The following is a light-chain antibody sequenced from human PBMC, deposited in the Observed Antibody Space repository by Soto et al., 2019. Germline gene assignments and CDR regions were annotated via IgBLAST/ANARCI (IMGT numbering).Light chain of an antibody. J-gene: IGKJ4*01. Sequence: DIVMTQSPDSLAVSLGERATINCKSSQSVLYSSNNKDSLAWNQQEPGQPPKLLIYWASTRESGVPDRFSGGGSGTDFTLTISSLQAEDVAVYYCQQYYSGLTFGGGTKVEIK. CDR3: QQYYSGLT. CDR1: QSVLYSSNNKDS. CDR2: WAS. V-gene: IGKV4-1*01.